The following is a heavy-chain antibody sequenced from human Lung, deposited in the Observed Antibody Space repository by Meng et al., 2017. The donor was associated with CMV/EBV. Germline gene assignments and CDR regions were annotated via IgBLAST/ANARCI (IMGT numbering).Heavy chain of an antibody. CDR3: TKGGGERVTFDAMDV. CDR2: ISGNTGLI. D-gene: IGHD2-21*02. Sequence: SLRLSXTVSGFTFDGFSMHWVRQTPGEGLEWVSGISGNTGLIGYADSVKGRFTISRDNAKKTLSLQMNTLRAEDTALYYCTKGGGERVTFDAMDVWGQGTTVTVSS. J-gene: IGHJ6*02. V-gene: IGHV3-9*01. CDR1: GFTFDGFS.